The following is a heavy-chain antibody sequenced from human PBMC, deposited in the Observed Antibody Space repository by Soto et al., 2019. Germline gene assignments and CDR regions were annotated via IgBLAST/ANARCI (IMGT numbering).Heavy chain of an antibody. J-gene: IGHJ6*02. Sequence: GGSLRLSCAASGFTFSSYAMSWVRQAPGKGLEWVSAISGSGGSTYYADSVKGRFTISRDNSKNTLYLQMNSLRAEDTAVYYCAKDLVGDLEVVVAAKPPLLDVWGQGTTVTVSS. CDR3: AKDLVGDLEVVVAAKPPLLDV. D-gene: IGHD2-15*01. CDR1: GFTFSSYA. CDR2: ISGSGGST. V-gene: IGHV3-23*01.